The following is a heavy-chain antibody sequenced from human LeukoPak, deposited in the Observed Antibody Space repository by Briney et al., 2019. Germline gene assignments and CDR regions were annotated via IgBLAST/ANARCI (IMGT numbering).Heavy chain of an antibody. CDR3: ARADGYSSSPDAQYCYYGMDV. CDR1: GGTFSSYA. D-gene: IGHD6-6*01. V-gene: IGHV1-69*13. Sequence: ASVKVSCKASGGTFSSYAISWVRQAPGQGLEWMGGIIPIFGTANYAQKFQGRVTITADESTSTAYMELSSLRSEDTAVYYCARADGYSSSPDAQYCYYGMDVWGQGTTVTVSS. CDR2: IIPIFGTA. J-gene: IGHJ6*02.